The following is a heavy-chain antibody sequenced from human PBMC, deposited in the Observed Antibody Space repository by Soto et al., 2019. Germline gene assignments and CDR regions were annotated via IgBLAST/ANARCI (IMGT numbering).Heavy chain of an antibody. J-gene: IGHJ5*02. CDR2: IIPIFGTA. Sequence: SVKVSCKASGGTFSSYAISWVRQAPGQGLEWMGGIIPIFGTANYAQKFQGRVTITADKSTSTAYMELSSLRSEDTAVYYCARDLRIAMVRGVIITNWFDPWGQGTLVTVSS. CDR1: GGTFSSYA. CDR3: ARDLRIAMVRGVIITNWFDP. D-gene: IGHD3-10*01. V-gene: IGHV1-69*06.